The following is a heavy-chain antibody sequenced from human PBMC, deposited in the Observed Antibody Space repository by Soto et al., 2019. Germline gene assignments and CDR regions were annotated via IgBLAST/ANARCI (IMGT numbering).Heavy chain of an antibody. Sequence: GESLKISCKGSGYSFTSYWIGWVRQMPGKGLEWMGIIYPGDSDTRYSPSFQGQVTISADKSISTAYLQWSSLKASDTAMYYCARRSDTAMVTDYYGMDVWGQGTTVTV. D-gene: IGHD5-18*01. CDR2: IYPGDSDT. CDR1: GYSFTSYW. V-gene: IGHV5-51*01. J-gene: IGHJ6*02. CDR3: ARRSDTAMVTDYYGMDV.